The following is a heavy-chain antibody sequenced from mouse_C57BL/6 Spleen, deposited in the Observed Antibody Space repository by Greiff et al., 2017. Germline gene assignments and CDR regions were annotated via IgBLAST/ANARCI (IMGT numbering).Heavy chain of an antibody. CDR3: TNYDVSSPFAY. CDR2: IFPGGGST. J-gene: IGHJ3*01. D-gene: IGHD1-1*01. CDR1: GYTFTSHW. Sequence: VQRVESGPELVRPGASVKISCKASGYTFTSHWMQWVRQRPGQGLEWIGEIFPGGGSTYYNEQFKGTATLSVDTSSSTASMQISSLSYEDAAVYFYTNYDVSSPFAYWGKGTLVTVSA. V-gene: IGHV1-56*01.